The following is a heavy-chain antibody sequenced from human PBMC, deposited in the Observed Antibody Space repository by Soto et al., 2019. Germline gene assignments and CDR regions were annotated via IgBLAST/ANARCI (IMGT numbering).Heavy chain of an antibody. CDR2: IKPDGSER. CDR1: GFTFGTYW. Sequence: EVQLVESGGGLVQPGGSLRLSCAASGFTFGTYWMTWVRQAPGKGLECVGNIKPDGSERYYVDSVKGRFTISRDNAKNSLYLHMKGLRAEDTAVYYCATDLNWEQYWGQGTLVTVSS. J-gene: IGHJ4*02. CDR3: ATDLNWEQY. V-gene: IGHV3-7*04. D-gene: IGHD7-27*01.